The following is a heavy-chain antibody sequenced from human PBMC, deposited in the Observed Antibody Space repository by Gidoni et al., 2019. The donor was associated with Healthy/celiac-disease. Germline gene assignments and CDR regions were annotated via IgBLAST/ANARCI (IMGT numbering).Heavy chain of an antibody. J-gene: IGHJ5*02. Sequence: QVQLQQWGAGLLKPSETLSLTCAVYGGSFSGYYWSWIRQPPGKGLEWIGEINNSGSTNYNPSLKSRVTISVDTSKNQFSLKLSSVTAADTAVYYCARGLVYYGSGSYYKRWFDPWGQGTLVTVSS. CDR3: ARGLVYYGSGSYYKRWFDP. CDR2: INNSGST. CDR1: GGSFSGYY. V-gene: IGHV4-34*01. D-gene: IGHD3-10*01.